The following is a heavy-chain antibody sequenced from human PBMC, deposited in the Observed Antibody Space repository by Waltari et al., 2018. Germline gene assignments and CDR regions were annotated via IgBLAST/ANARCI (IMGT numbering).Heavy chain of an antibody. CDR2: IIPILGIA. V-gene: IGHV1-69*02. J-gene: IGHJ4*02. D-gene: IGHD3-3*01. CDR1: GGTFSRYP. CDR3: ARQGGDFWSGYYLDY. Sequence: QVQLVQSGAAVKKPGSSVKVSCKASGGTFSRYPISWVRQAPGQGLEWMGRIIPILGIANYAQKFQGRVTITADKSTSTAYMELSSLRSEDTAVYYCARQGGDFWSGYYLDYWGQGTLVTVSS.